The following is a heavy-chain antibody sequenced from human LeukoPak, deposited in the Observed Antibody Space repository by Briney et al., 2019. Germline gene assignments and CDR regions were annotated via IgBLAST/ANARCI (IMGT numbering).Heavy chain of an antibody. D-gene: IGHD5-12*01. CDR3: AREMGGYPCDY. CDR1: GFTFSSYG. V-gene: IGHV3-48*04. J-gene: IGHJ4*02. CDR2: IGISGSTK. Sequence: GGSLRLSCAASGFTFSSYGMNWVRQAPGKGLEWVSYIGISGSTKYYADSVKGRFTISRDNAKNSLYLQMNSLTAEDTAIYYCAREMGGYPCDYWGQGTLVTVSS.